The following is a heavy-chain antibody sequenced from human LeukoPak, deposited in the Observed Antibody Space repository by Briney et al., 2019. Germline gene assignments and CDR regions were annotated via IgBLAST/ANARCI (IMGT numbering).Heavy chain of an antibody. V-gene: IGHV3-53*01. J-gene: IGHJ6*03. D-gene: IGHD2-2*01. CDR1: GFTVSSNY. CDR2: IYTGGST. CDR3: ARAVRSSTSQYYYYYMDV. Sequence: GGSLRLSCAASGFTVSSNYMTGVRKPPGKGLKWVSVIYTGGSTYYADSVKGRFTISRDNSKNTLYLQMNSLRAEDTAVYYCARAVRSSTSQYYYYYMDVWGKGTTVTVSS.